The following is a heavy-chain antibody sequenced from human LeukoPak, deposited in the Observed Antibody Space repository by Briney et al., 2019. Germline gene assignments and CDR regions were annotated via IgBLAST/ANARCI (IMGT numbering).Heavy chain of an antibody. V-gene: IGHV1-69*05. CDR1: GGTFSSYA. J-gene: IGHJ2*01. Sequence: SVKVSCKASGGTFSSYAISWVRQAPGQGLEWMGGIIPIFGTANYAQKFQGRVTITTDESTSTAYMELSSLRSEDTAVYYCASHPTVTRDWYFDLWGRGTLVTVSS. CDR3: ASHPTVTRDWYFDL. CDR2: IIPIFGTA. D-gene: IGHD4-17*01.